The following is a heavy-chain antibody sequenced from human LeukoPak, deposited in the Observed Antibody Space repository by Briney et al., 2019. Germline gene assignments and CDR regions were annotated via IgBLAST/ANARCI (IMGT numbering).Heavy chain of an antibody. D-gene: IGHD3-22*01. CDR2: ISWNSGSQ. Sequence: GGSLRLSCAASGFTFDDYAMHWVRQAPGKGLEWVSGISWNSGSQGYADSVKGRFTISRDNAKNSLYLQMNSLRAEDTALYYCAKGSPVVVITTFFDYWGQGILVTVSA. CDR3: AKGSPVVVITTFFDY. J-gene: IGHJ4*02. CDR1: GFTFDDYA. V-gene: IGHV3-9*01.